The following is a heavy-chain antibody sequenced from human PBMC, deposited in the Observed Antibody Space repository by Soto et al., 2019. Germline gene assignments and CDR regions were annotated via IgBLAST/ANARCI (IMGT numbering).Heavy chain of an antibody. CDR2: MSHSGGT. CDR1: GGFVSSGSYY. Sequence: QVQLQRWGAGLLKPSETLSLTCAVYGGFVSSGSYYWSWIRQPPGKGLEWIGEMSHSGGTHFNPSLKSRVTISVDTSKNQFSLKMSSVTAADTSLYYCARVERATATTVVDAFDIWGPGTMVTVSS. J-gene: IGHJ3*02. CDR3: ARVERATATTVVDAFDI. D-gene: IGHD1-1*01. V-gene: IGHV4-34*01.